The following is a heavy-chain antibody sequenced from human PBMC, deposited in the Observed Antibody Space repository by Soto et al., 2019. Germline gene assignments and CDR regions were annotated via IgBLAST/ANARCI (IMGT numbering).Heavy chain of an antibody. CDR1: GFTFSDYY. Sequence: PGGSLRLSCAVTGFTFSDYYMSWIRLAPGKGLESVSYISSSNDYTNYADSVKGRFTISRDNAKNSLYLQMNSLRAEDTAVYYCARVHYGACFDYWGQGALVTAPQ. CDR2: ISSSNDYT. D-gene: IGHD3-10*01. V-gene: IGHV3-11*06. CDR3: ARVHYGACFDY. J-gene: IGHJ4*02.